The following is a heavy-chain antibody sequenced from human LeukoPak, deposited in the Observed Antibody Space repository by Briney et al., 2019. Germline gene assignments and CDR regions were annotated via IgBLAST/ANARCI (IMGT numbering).Heavy chain of an antibody. CDR3: TKWGDYDGSTGYYDSDY. CDR1: GFNFRNYA. Sequence: GASLRLSCAASGFNFRNYAMSWVRQAPGKGLEWVSAIVGNGVSTYYADSVQGRFTISRDNSKNTLYLQMNSLRAEDTALYYCTKWGDYDGSTGYYDSDYWGQGTLVTVSS. CDR2: IVGNGVST. V-gene: IGHV3-23*01. J-gene: IGHJ4*02. D-gene: IGHD3-9*01.